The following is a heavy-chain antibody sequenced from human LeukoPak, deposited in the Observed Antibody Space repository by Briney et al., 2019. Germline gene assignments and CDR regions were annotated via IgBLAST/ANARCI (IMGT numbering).Heavy chain of an antibody. CDR2: IWYDGSNK. Sequence: GESLKISCEASGFTFSTYGIHWVRQAPGKGLEWVALIWYDGSNKYYADSVKGRFTISRDNSKNTLYLQMSSLRAEDTAVYFCARAGYGSIFYFDYWGQGTLVTVSS. J-gene: IGHJ4*02. V-gene: IGHV3-33*01. D-gene: IGHD5-12*01. CDR1: GFTFSTYG. CDR3: ARAGYGSIFYFDY.